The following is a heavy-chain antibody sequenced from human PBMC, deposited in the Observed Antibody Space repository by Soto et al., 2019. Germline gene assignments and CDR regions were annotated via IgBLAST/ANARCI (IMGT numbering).Heavy chain of an antibody. CDR2: TYYRSKWFN. J-gene: IGHJ5*01. D-gene: IGHD2-8*01. CDR1: GERISNISVI. V-gene: IGHV6-1*01. CDR3: VRLIGNSWLDS. Sequence: PSQTLSLTCTTSGERISNISVICKWIKKSPSRGLEWLGRTYYRSKWFNDYAVSVKGRITITPDTSNNQLSLQLNSVTPDDTAVYYCVRLIGNSWLDSWGQGTLVTVSS.